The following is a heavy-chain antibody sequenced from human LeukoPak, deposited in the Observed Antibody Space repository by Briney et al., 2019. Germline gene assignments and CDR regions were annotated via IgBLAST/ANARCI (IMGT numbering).Heavy chain of an antibody. Sequence: GGSLRLSCAASGFTFSSYSMNWVRQAPGKGLEWVSSISSSSSYIYYADSVKGRFTISRDNAKNSLYLQMNSLRAEDTAVYYCARGGINNWFDPWGQGALVTVSS. V-gene: IGHV3-21*01. J-gene: IGHJ5*02. CDR3: ARGGINNWFDP. CDR2: ISSSSSYI. D-gene: IGHD3-10*01. CDR1: GFTFSSYS.